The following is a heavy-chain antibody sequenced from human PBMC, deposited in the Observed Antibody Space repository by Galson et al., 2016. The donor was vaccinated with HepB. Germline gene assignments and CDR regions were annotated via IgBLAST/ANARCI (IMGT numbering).Heavy chain of an antibody. D-gene: IGHD1-1*01. CDR3: AIHTFHWNDGGPPYNWFDS. CDR1: GYTFIGYY. J-gene: IGHJ5*01. V-gene: IGHV1-2*02. Sequence: SVKVSCKASGYTFIGYYMHWVRQAPGQGLEWMGWINPDSGDTHYAQNFQGRVTMTRDTSISTAYMELSRLRSDDTAVYYCAIHTFHWNDGGPPYNWFDSWGQRTLVTVSS. CDR2: INPDSGDT.